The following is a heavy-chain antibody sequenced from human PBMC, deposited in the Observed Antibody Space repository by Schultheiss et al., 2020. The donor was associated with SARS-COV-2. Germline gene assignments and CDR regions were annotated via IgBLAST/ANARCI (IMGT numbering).Heavy chain of an antibody. CDR2: ISWNSGTV. V-gene: IGHV3-9*01. CDR1: GFIFDDYA. Sequence: SLKISCAASGFIFDDYAMYWVRQAPGKGLEWVSGISWNSGTVGYADSVEGRFTISRDNAKNSLYLQINSLRAEDTAVYYCARGLGYCSSTSCYDAFDIWGQGTMVTVSS. D-gene: IGHD2-2*01. J-gene: IGHJ3*02. CDR3: ARGLGYCSSTSCYDAFDI.